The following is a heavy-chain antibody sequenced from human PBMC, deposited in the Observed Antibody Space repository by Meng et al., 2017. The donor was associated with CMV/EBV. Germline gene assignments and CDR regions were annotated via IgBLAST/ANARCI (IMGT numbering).Heavy chain of an antibody. CDR3: ARATGYSSSWSRMGQGDY. J-gene: IGHJ4*02. CDR1: YTFTSYD. V-gene: IGHV1-8*01. CDR2: MNPNSGNT. Sequence: YTFTSYDINWARQATGQGLEWMGWMNPNSGNTGYAQKFQGRVTMTRNTSISTAYMELSSLRSEDTAVYYCARATGYSSSWSRMGQGDYWGQGTLVTVSS. D-gene: IGHD6-13*01.